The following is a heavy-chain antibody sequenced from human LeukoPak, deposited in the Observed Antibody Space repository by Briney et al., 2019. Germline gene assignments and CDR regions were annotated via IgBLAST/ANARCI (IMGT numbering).Heavy chain of an antibody. J-gene: IGHJ4*02. CDR1: GFTFSNYA. Sequence: GGSLRLSCAASGFTFSNYAMHWVRQAPGKGLEWAAVISYDGSSKYYADSVKGRFTISRDNSKNTLYLQMNSLRAEDTALYYCAKDVKYNWNYIDYWGQGALVTVSS. CDR3: AKDVKYNWNYIDY. D-gene: IGHD1-20*01. V-gene: IGHV3-30*04. CDR2: ISYDGSSK.